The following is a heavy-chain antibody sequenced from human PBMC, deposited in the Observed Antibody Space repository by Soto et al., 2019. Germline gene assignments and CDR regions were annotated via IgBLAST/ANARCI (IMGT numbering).Heavy chain of an antibody. Sequence: PGEALKISCTTSGFTFTTYWIAWVRHMPAKGPEWMVIIYPGDCDTRYSPSFEGQVTISADKSTSTAYLHWRSLTASDTAMYYCARTYQASGYSSSFYVDHWGPGTLVTVSS. CDR1: GFTFTTYW. J-gene: IGHJ4*02. CDR2: IYPGDCDT. D-gene: IGHD6-13*01. CDR3: ARTYQASGYSSSFYVDH. V-gene: IGHV5-51*01.